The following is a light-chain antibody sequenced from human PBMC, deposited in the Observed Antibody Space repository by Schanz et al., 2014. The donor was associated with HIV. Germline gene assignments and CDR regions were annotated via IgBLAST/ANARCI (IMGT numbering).Light chain of an antibody. CDR3: QQFDGSLYT. Sequence: EIVLTQSPGTLSLSPGERATLSCRASQSVGSNLAWYQQKPGQAPRLVIFGASNRATGIPDRFSGSDSGTDFTLTITRVEAEDFAVYYCQQFDGSLYTFGRGTKLEIK. J-gene: IGKJ2*01. V-gene: IGKV3-20*01. CDR2: GAS. CDR1: QSVGSN.